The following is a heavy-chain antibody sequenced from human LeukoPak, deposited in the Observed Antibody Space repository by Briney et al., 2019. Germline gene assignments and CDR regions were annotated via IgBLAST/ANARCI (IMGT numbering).Heavy chain of an antibody. CDR1: GGSISSHY. CDR3: AVLKTTYYDFWSGYYPNWFDP. V-gene: IGHV4-59*11. Sequence: KPSETPSLTCTVSGGSISSHYWSWIRQPPGKGLEWIGYIYYSGSTNYNPSLKSRVTISVDTSKNQFSLKLSSVTAADTAVYYCAVLKTTYYDFWSGYYPNWFDPWGQGTLVTVSS. D-gene: IGHD3-3*01. J-gene: IGHJ5*02. CDR2: IYYSGST.